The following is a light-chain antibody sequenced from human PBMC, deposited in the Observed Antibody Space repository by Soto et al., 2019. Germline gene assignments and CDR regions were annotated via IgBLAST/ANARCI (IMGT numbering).Light chain of an antibody. CDR1: SSDVGAYNF. CDR2: NVY. V-gene: IGLV2-14*03. J-gene: IGLJ1*01. Sequence: QSGVTQPASVAGSPGQSINISCTGTSSDVGAYNFVSWHQQHPGKAPKLMIYNVYDPPSGISYPFSGSKSGNTASLTISGLQGEDEADYYCSAYTVSRTYVFGTGTKVTVL. CDR3: SAYTVSRTYV.